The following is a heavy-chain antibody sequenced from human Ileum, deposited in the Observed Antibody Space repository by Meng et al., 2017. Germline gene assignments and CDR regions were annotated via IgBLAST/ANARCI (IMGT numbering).Heavy chain of an antibody. V-gene: IGHV3-74*01. CDR1: GFTFSSYW. CDR2: INTDGSDT. J-gene: IGHJ5*02. Sequence: EEQVGESGGGLVQPGGYLRLSCAASGFTFSSYWMHWVRQAPGKGLVWVARINTDGSDTRYADSVKGRFTISRDNAQNMVYLQMNSLRAEDTAVYYCARDKPHNWFDPWGQGTLVTVSS. CDR3: ARDKPHNWFDP.